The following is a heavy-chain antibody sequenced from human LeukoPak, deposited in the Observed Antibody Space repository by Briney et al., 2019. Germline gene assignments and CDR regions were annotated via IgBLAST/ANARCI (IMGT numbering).Heavy chain of an antibody. J-gene: IGHJ4*02. V-gene: IGHV3-23*01. CDR3: AKAGDYDFWSGYSKYYFDY. CDR2: ISGSGGST. CDR1: GFTFSSYA. Sequence: TGGSLRLSCAASGFTFSSYAMSWVRRAPGKGLEWVSAISGSGGSTYYADSVKGRFTISRDNSKNTLYLQMNSLRAEDTAVYYCAKAGDYDFWSGYSKYYFDYWGQGTLVTVSS. D-gene: IGHD3-3*01.